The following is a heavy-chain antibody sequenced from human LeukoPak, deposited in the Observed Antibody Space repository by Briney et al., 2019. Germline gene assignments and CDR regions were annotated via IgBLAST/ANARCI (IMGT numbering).Heavy chain of an antibody. D-gene: IGHD6-19*01. Sequence: SETLSLTCTVSGGSISSSSYYWGWIRQPPGKGLEWIGSIYYSGSTYYNPSLKSRVTISVDTSKNQFSLKLSSVTAADTAVYYCARQEGISGWAFDYWGQGTLVTVSS. CDR3: ARQEGISGWAFDY. J-gene: IGHJ4*02. V-gene: IGHV4-39*01. CDR2: IYYSGST. CDR1: GGSISSSSYY.